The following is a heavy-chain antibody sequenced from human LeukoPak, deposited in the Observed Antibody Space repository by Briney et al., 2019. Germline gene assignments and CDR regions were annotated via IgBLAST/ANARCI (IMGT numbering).Heavy chain of an antibody. CDR1: GGSISSSSYY. CDR2: IYYSGST. CDR3: ARDSTDDLRSLDY. J-gene: IGHJ4*02. V-gene: IGHV4-39*07. D-gene: IGHD4-17*01. Sequence: SETLSLTCTVSGGSISSSSYYWGWIRQPPGKGLEWIGSIYYSGSTYYNPSLKSRVTISVDTSKNQFSLKLSSVTAADTAVYYCARDSTDDLRSLDYWGQGTLVTVSS.